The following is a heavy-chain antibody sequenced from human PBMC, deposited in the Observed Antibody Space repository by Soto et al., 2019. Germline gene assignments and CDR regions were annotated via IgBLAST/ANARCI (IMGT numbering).Heavy chain of an antibody. D-gene: IGHD3-10*01. Sequence: GASVKVSCKASGGTFSSYAISWVRQAPGQGLEWMGGIIPIFGTANYAQKFQGRVTIAADESTSTAYMELSSLRSEDTAVYYCARQPMVRGGDYYYGMDVWGQGTTVTVSS. CDR1: GGTFSSYA. CDR3: ARQPMVRGGDYYYGMDV. CDR2: IIPIFGTA. V-gene: IGHV1-69*13. J-gene: IGHJ6*02.